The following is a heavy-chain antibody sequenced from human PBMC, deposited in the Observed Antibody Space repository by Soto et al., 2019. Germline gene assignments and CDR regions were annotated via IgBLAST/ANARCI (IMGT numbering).Heavy chain of an antibody. D-gene: IGHD4-17*01. CDR3: ARPDYGGNSAYYYYGMDV. CDR1: GFTFSIYW. V-gene: IGHV3-74*01. J-gene: IGHJ6*02. CDR2: INSDGSST. Sequence: GSLRLSCAASGFTFSIYWMHWVRQAPGKGLVWVSRINSDGSSTRYADSVKGRFTISRDNAKNTLYLQMNSLRAEDTAVYYCARPDYGGNSAYYYYGMDVWGQGTTVTVSS.